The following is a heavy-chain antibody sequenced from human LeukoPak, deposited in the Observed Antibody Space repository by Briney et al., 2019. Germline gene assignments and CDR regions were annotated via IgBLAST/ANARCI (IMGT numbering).Heavy chain of an antibody. V-gene: IGHV3-21*01. CDR2: ISSSSSYI. CDR3: ARDLAAGFDY. Sequence: GGSLRLSCAASGFTFSSYSMNWVRQAPGKGLEWASSISSSSSYIYYADSVKGRFTISRDNAKNSLYLQMNSLRAEDTAVYYCARDLAAGFDYWGQGTLVTVSS. D-gene: IGHD6-13*01. J-gene: IGHJ4*02. CDR1: GFTFSSYS.